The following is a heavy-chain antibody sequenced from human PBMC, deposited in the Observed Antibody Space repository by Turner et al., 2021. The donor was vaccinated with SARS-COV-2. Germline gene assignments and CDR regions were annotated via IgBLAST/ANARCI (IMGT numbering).Heavy chain of an antibody. CDR3: AKDGYDGIYCSGGSCYSGWFDS. Sequence: EVQLLESGGGLGQPGGSLRLSWAAYGFTVSSSAMSWVRQAPGKGLEWVSAISGSGGSTYYADSVKGRFTISRDNSKNTLYLQMNSLRAEDTAVYYCAKDGYDGIYCSGGSCYSGWFDSWGQGTLVTVSS. CDR2: ISGSGGST. V-gene: IGHV3-23*01. J-gene: IGHJ5*01. D-gene: IGHD2-15*01. CDR1: GFTVSSSA.